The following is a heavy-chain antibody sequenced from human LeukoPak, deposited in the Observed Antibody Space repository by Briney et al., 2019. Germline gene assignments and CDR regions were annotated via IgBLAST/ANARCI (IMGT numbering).Heavy chain of an antibody. D-gene: IGHD6-13*01. Sequence: GGSLRLSCAASGFRLSNYWMIWVRQAPGKGLEWVANIKQDGSLTNYVDSVKGRFTISRDNAKNTLYLQMNSLRAEDTALYYCVRGQATAWGLDYWGQGTLVTVSS. CDR2: IKQDGSLT. J-gene: IGHJ4*02. CDR3: VRGQATAWGLDY. V-gene: IGHV3-7*01. CDR1: GFRLSNYW.